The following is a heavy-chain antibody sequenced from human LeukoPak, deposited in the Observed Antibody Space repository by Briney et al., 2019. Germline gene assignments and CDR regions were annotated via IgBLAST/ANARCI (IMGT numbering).Heavy chain of an antibody. CDR2: IYTRGST. V-gene: IGHV4-4*07. CDR1: GGSISSYY. Sequence: SSETLSLTCTVSGGSISSYYWSWIRQPAGKGLEWIGRIYTRGSTNYNPSLKSRVTMSVDTSKNKFSLKLSSVPAADTAVYYCARTEELLWFGELEAWFDPWGQGTLVTVSS. J-gene: IGHJ5*02. D-gene: IGHD3-10*01. CDR3: ARTEELLWFGELEAWFDP.